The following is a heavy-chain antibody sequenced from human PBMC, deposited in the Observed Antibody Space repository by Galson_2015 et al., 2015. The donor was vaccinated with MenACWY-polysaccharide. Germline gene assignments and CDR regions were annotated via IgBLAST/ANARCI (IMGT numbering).Heavy chain of an antibody. V-gene: IGHV4-39*01. CDR2: ISYNGTT. CDR1: Y. CDR3: SSGRGDDGGADS. J-gene: IGHJ5*01. D-gene: IGHD4-17*01. Sequence: YWGWIRQPPGKGLEWIGSISYNGTTYYNPSLKSRVTVSVDTSKNQFYLRLTSVTATDTAVYYCSSGRGDDGGADSWGQGTLVTVSS.